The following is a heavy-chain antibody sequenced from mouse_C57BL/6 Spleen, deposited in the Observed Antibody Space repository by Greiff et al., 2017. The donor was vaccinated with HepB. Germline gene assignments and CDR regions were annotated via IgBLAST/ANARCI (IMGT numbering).Heavy chain of an antibody. Sequence: DVKLVESGGGLVKPGGSLKLSCAASGFTFSSYAMSWVRQTPEKRLEWVATISDGGSYTYYPDNVKGRFTISRDNAKNNLYLQMSHLKSEDTAMYYCARDQNYGLYWYFDVWGTGTTVTVSS. CDR1: GFTFSSYA. J-gene: IGHJ1*03. V-gene: IGHV5-4*01. CDR3: ARDQNYGLYWYFDV. D-gene: IGHD1-1*01. CDR2: ISDGGSYT.